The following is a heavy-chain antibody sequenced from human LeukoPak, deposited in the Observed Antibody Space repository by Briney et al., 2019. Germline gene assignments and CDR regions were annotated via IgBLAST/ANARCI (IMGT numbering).Heavy chain of an antibody. CDR3: ARQTRHCSGGSCYVDP. Sequence: GSLRLSCAASGFTFSSYSMNWVRQAPGKGLEWVSYISSRSSPIYYADSVKGRFTISRDNAKNSLYLQMNSLRAEDTAVYYCARQTRHCSGGSCYVDPWGQGTLVTVSS. D-gene: IGHD2-15*01. CDR2: ISSRSSPI. CDR1: GFTFSSYS. J-gene: IGHJ5*02. V-gene: IGHV3-48*04.